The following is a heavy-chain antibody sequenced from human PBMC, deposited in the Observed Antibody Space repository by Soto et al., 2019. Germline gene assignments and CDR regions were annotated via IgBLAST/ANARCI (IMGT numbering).Heavy chain of an antibody. CDR3: ARRWGTTFDY. CDR2: IYYSGST. Sequence: QVQLQESGPGLVKPSETLSLTCTVSGGSISSYYWSWIRQPPGKGLEWIGYIYYSGSTNYNPSLKSRVTISVDTSKNQFALNLSSVTAADTAVYHCARRWGTTFDYWGQGTLVTVSS. V-gene: IGHV4-59*08. D-gene: IGHD3-16*01. J-gene: IGHJ4*02. CDR1: GGSISSYY.